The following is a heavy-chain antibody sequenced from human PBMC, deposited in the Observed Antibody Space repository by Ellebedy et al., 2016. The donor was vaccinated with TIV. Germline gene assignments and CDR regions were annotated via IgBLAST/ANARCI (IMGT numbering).Heavy chain of an antibody. V-gene: IGHV3-23*01. CDR2: ISPRGGTT. CDR3: ARDPVDTSMVKIYFDY. D-gene: IGHD5-18*01. CDR1: GFTFAGFD. Sequence: PGGSLRLFCAASGFTFAGFDLSWVRQAPGKGLQWVSSISPRGGTTYSADSVKGRFTISRDNAKNSLYLEMNSLRAEDTAVYYCARDPVDTSMVKIYFDYWGQGTLVTVSS. J-gene: IGHJ4*02.